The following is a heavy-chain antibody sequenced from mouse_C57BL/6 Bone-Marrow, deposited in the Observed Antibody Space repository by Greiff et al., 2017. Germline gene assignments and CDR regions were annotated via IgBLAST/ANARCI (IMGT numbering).Heavy chain of an antibody. CDR2: IYPGGGDT. CDR1: GYAFSSSW. J-gene: IGHJ1*03. Sequence: VQLQQSGPELVKPGASVKLSCKASGYAFSSSWMNWVKQRPGKGLEWIGRIYPGGGDTNYNGKFKGKATLTADKSSSTAYMQLSSLTSEDSAVYFCARRLYWYFDVWGTGTTVTVSS. CDR3: ARRLYWYFDV. V-gene: IGHV1-82*01. D-gene: IGHD2-13*01.